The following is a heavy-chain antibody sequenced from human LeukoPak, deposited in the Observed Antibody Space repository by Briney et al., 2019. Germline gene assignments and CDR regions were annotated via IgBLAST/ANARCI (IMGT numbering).Heavy chain of an antibody. J-gene: IGHJ6*03. Sequence: ASVKVSCKASGYTFTGYYMHWVRQAPGQGLEWMGWINPNSGGTNYAQKFQGRVTMTRDTSISTAYMELSRLRSDDTAVYYCARGFGVFVVINGYMDVRGKGTTVTVSS. D-gene: IGHD3-22*01. CDR1: GYTFTGYY. CDR3: ARGFGVFVVINGYMDV. V-gene: IGHV1-2*02. CDR2: INPNSGGT.